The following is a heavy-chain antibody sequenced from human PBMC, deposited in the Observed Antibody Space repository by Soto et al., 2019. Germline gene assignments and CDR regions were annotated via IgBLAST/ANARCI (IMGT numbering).Heavy chain of an antibody. CDR1: GSSFSGYY. V-gene: IGHV1-2*02. J-gene: IGHJ6*02. Sequence: ASVKVSCKASGSSFSGYYLHWVRQAPRQGFEWMGWINPNSGGTNLAQKSQGRVTMTLDTSISTAYMELSSLRSDDTAVYYCANRLVPRSYYGMDVWGQGTTVTVSS. CDR3: ANRLVPRSYYGMDV. CDR2: INPNSGGT. D-gene: IGHD3-9*01.